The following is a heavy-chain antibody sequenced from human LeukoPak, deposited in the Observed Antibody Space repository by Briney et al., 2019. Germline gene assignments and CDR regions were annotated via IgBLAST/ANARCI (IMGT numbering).Heavy chain of an antibody. CDR3: ARDDDYGSGTYMDV. Sequence: ASVKVSCKTSGYTFTCYYMHWVRQAPGQGLEWMGWIRPNSGGTKYAQKFQGRVTMTRDTSISTAYMELDRLRSDDTAVYYCARDDDYGSGTYMDVWGKGTTVTVSS. D-gene: IGHD3-10*01. J-gene: IGHJ6*03. V-gene: IGHV1-2*02. CDR2: IRPNSGGT. CDR1: GYTFTCYY.